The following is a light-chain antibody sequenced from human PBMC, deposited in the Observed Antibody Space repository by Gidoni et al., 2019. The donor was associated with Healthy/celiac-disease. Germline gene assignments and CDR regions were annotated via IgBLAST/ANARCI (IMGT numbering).Light chain of an antibody. CDR3: QQRSNWPLT. J-gene: IGKJ4*01. CDR2: DAS. Sequence: PGERATLSCRASKLVNSYLAWYQQKPGNAPRLLSYDASNSATGIPASFSGSGSETDFALTSSSLESEDFAVYYCQQRSNWPLTFGGGTKVEIK. CDR1: KLVNSY. V-gene: IGKV3-11*01.